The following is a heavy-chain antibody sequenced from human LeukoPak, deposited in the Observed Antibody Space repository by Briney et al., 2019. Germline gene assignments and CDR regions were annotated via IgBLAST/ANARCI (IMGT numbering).Heavy chain of an antibody. CDR2: IKPDGGAE. CDR3: ARCAIAAAAGDD. V-gene: IGHV3-7*01. J-gene: IGHJ4*02. D-gene: IGHD6-13*01. CDR1: GFSFRVYW. Sequence: GGSLRLSCAASGFSFRVYWMTWVRQAPGKGLEWVANIKPDGGAEYYVDSVKGRFTISRDNAKNSLYLQMNSLRVEDTAIYYCARCAIAAAAGDDWGQGILVTVPS.